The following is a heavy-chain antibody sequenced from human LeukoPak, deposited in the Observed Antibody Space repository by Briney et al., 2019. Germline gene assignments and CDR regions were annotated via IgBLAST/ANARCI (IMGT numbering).Heavy chain of an antibody. CDR3: VRSSSSTGWFDP. Sequence: PSQTLSLTCAVSGDSFSSGGYSWNWIRQPPGKGLEWIGCIYHSGSTYYNPSLKSRLTISVDRSKNQISLKLNSMTAADTAVYYCVRSSSSTGWFDPWGQGTLVTVSS. D-gene: IGHD6-13*01. CDR2: IYHSGST. V-gene: IGHV4-30-2*01. CDR1: GDSFSSGGYS. J-gene: IGHJ5*02.